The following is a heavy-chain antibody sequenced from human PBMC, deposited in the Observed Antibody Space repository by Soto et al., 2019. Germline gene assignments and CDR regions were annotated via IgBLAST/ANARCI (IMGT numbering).Heavy chain of an antibody. CDR1: GYTFTSYG. CDR2: ISAYNGNT. J-gene: IGHJ4*02. Sequence: QVQLVQSGAEVKKPGASVKVSCKASGYTFTSYGISWVRQAPGQGLEWMGWISAYNGNTNYAQKLQGRVTMTTDTSRSKANRERGSLRSDDRAVYSCAREKGWAPTAYWGKGTLVPLSS. V-gene: IGHV1-18*01. CDR3: AREKGWAPTAY. D-gene: IGHD1-26*01.